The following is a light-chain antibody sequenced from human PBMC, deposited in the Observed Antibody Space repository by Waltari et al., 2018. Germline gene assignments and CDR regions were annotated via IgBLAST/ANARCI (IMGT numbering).Light chain of an antibody. CDR2: EVT. J-gene: IGLJ1*01. V-gene: IGLV2-8*01. CDR1: SSDVGGHNF. Sequence: QSALTQPPAASGSPGQSVTISCTGTSSDVGGHNFVSWYQQHPGKAPKVIIYEVTKRPSGVPDRFSGSKSGNMASLTVSGLQTEDEADYYCCSYAGSDTPYVFGTGTTVTVL. CDR3: CSYAGSDTPYV.